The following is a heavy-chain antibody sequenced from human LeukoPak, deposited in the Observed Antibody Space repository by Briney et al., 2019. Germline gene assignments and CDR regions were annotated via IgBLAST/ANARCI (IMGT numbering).Heavy chain of an antibody. CDR3: ARVRQWLALTAPFDY. D-gene: IGHD6-19*01. CDR2: INPNSGGT. J-gene: IGHJ4*02. CDR1: GYTFTGYY. V-gene: IGHV1-2*02. Sequence: ASVKVSCKASGYTFTGYYTHWVRQAPGQGLEWMGWINPNSGGTNYAQKFQGRVTMTRDTSISTAYMELSRLRSDDTAVYYCARVRQWLALTAPFDYWGQGTLVTVSS.